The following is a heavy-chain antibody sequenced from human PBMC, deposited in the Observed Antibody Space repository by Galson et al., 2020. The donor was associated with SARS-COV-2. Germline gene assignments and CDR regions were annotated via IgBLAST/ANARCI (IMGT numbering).Heavy chain of an antibody. J-gene: IGHJ3*02. CDR2: ISSINII. CDR3: ARQNAFDI. Sequence: GGSLRLSCAASGFTFSSYEMNWVRQAPGKGLEWISYISSINIIYYADSVKGRLTISRDNAKNSLYLQMNSLRAEDTAVYYCARQNAFDIWGQGTMVTVSS. CDR1: GFTFSSYE. V-gene: IGHV3-48*03.